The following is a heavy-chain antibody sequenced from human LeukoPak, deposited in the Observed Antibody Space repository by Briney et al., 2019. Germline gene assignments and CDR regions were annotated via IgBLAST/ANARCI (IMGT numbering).Heavy chain of an antibody. Sequence: PSETLPLTCAVYGGSFSGYYWAWARQPPGKGLEWIGELNHYGGTNYNPSLTSRVTISVDTSKNQFSLKLNSVTAADTAVYYCVTPIGDSSTSEAWGQGTLVTVSS. V-gene: IGHV4-34*01. CDR3: VTPIGDSSTSEA. CDR2: LNHYGGT. D-gene: IGHD2-2*01. CDR1: GGSFSGYY. J-gene: IGHJ5*02.